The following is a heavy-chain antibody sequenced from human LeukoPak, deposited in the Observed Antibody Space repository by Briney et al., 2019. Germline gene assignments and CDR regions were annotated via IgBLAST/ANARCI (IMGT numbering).Heavy chain of an antibody. CDR1: GFTFSSYS. CDR2: ISSSSSYI. D-gene: IGHD5-24*01. V-gene: IGHV3-21*01. J-gene: IGHJ4*02. Sequence: GGSLRLSCAASGFTFSSYSMNWIRQAPGKGLEWVSSISSSSSYIYYADSVKGRFTISRDNAKNSLYLQMNSLRAEDTAVYYCARVVDGYNYFSYWGQGTLVTVSS. CDR3: ARVVDGYNYFSY.